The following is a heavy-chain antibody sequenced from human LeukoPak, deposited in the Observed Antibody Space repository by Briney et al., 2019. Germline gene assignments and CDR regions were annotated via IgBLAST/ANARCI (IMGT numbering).Heavy chain of an antibody. V-gene: IGHV1-8*01. CDR3: ARGQIEFYSGSYGWVDY. Sequence: EASVKVSCKASGYTFTSYDINWVRQATGQGLEWMGWMNPNSGNTGYAQKFQGRVTMTRNTSISTAYMELSSLRSEDTAVYYCARGQIEFYSGSYGWVDYWGQGTLVTVSS. J-gene: IGHJ4*02. D-gene: IGHD1-26*01. CDR1: GYTFTSYD. CDR2: MNPNSGNT.